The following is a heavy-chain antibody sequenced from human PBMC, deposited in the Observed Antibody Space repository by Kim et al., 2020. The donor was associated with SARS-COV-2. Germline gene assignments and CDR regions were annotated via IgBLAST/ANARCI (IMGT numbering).Heavy chain of an antibody. D-gene: IGHD3-10*01. J-gene: IGHJ5*02. CDR3: ARAWRMVRGVTPGNWFDP. V-gene: IGHV4-34*01. Sequence: SETLSLTCAVYGGSFSGYYWSWIRQPPGKGLEWIGEINHSGSTNYNPSLKSRVTISVDTSKNQFSLKLSSVTAADTAVYYCARAWRMVRGVTPGNWFDPWGQGTLVTVSS. CDR2: INHSGST. CDR1: GGSFSGYY.